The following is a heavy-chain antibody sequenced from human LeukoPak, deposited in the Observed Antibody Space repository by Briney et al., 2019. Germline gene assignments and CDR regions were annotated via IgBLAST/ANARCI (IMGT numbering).Heavy chain of an antibody. V-gene: IGHV1-69*13. Sequence: GASVTVSCKASGGTFSSYAISWVRQAPGQGLEWMGGIIPIFGTANYAQKFQGRVTITADESTSTAYMEPSSLRSEDTAVYYCARGVTLGYYFDYWGQGTLVTVSS. CDR2: IIPIFGTA. CDR1: GGTFSSYA. J-gene: IGHJ4*02. CDR3: ARGVTLGYYFDY. D-gene: IGHD2-21*02.